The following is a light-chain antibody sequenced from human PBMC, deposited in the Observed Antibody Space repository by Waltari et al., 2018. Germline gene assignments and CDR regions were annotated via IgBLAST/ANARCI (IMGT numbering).Light chain of an antibody. J-gene: IGKJ4*01. CDR1: QSVSSY. CDR2: DAF. CDR3: QQRSSWPLT. V-gene: IGKV3-11*01. Sequence: EIVLTQSPATLSLSPGERATLSCRASQSVSSYLAWYQQKRGQAPRLLIYDAFNRATGIPARFSGSGSGTDFTLTISSLEPEDFAVYYCQQRSSWPLTFGGGTKVEIK.